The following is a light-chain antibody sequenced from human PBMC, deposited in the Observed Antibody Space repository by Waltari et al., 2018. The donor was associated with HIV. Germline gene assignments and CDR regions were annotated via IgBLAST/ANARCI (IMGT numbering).Light chain of an antibody. V-gene: IGLV1-47*01. CDR2: RNN. CDR3: AAWDDSLSGLYV. Sequence: QSVLTQPPSASGTPGQRVTISCSGSSSKIGSNDANWYQQVPGTTPKLLIYRNNQRPSGVPDRFSGSKSGTSASLAISGLRSDDEADYYCAAWDDSLSGLYVFGTGTKVTVL. CDR1: SSKIGSND. J-gene: IGLJ1*01.